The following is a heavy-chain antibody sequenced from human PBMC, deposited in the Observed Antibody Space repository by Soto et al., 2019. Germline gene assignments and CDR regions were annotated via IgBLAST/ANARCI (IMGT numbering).Heavy chain of an antibody. CDR1: GYSFTSYW. D-gene: IGHD3-10*01. V-gene: IGHV5-10-1*01. CDR2: IDPSDSYT. J-gene: IGHJ6*02. CDR3: ARRHVPPYYGSGIGVSDYGMDV. Sequence: PGESLKISCKGSGYSFTSYWISWVRQMPGKGLEWMGRIDPSDSYTNYSPSFQGHVTISADKSISTAYLRWSSLKASDSAMYYCARRHVPPYYGSGIGVSDYGMDVWGQGTTVTVSS.